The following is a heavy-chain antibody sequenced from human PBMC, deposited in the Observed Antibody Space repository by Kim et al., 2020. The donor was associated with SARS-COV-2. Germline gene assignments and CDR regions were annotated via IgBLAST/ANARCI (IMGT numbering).Heavy chain of an antibody. CDR3: ARMGDVYCSGGRCYGWYFDY. Sequence: GGSLRLSCAASGFTFSKYWMTWVRQAPGKGLEWVANIKQDGSEKYYVDSVKGRFTISRDNDKNSLYLQVNSLRAEDTAVYYCARMGDVYCSGGRCYGWYFDYWGQGTLVTVSS. CDR1: GFTFSKYW. D-gene: IGHD2-15*01. V-gene: IGHV3-7*05. CDR2: IKQDGSEK. J-gene: IGHJ4*02.